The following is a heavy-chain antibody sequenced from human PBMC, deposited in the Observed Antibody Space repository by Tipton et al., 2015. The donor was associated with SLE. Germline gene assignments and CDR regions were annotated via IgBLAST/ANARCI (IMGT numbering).Heavy chain of an antibody. J-gene: IGHJ4*02. CDR1: GFTFSSYA. CDR2: ISGRGGST. Sequence: SLRLSCAATGFTFSSYAMSWVRQAPGKGLEWVSAISGRGGSTYYADSVKGRLTISRDNTKNTVYLQMNSLRVEDTAVYYCARHGDIAVAGRGYFDYWGQGTLVTVSS. D-gene: IGHD6-19*01. CDR3: ARHGDIAVAGRGYFDY. V-gene: IGHV3-23*01.